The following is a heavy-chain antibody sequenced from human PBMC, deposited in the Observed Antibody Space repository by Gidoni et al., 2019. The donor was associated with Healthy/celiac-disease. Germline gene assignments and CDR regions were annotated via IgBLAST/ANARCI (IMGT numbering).Heavy chain of an antibody. V-gene: IGHV1-46*01. CDR1: GYTFTSYY. CDR2: INPSGGST. J-gene: IGHJ3*02. CDR3: ARGRFGELPHDAFDI. D-gene: IGHD3-10*01. Sequence: QVQLVQSGAEVKKPGASVKVSCKASGYTFTSYYLHWVRQAPGQGLEWMGIINPSGGSTSYAQKFQGRVTMTRDTSTSTVYMELSSLRSEDTAVYYCARGRFGELPHDAFDIWGQGTMVTVSS.